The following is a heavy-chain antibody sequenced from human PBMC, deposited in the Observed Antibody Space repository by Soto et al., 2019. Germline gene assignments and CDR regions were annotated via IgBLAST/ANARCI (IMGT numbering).Heavy chain of an antibody. CDR2: ISTTASTI. V-gene: IGHV3-48*01. J-gene: IGHJ6*03. D-gene: IGHD2-15*01. CDR1: GFTFSTYS. Sequence: EVQLVESGGGLVQPGGSLRLSCAASGFTFSTYSMNWVRQAPGKGLEWVSYISTTASTIYYADSVKGRFTISRDNAKNSLYPQMTSLRAEDRTVYYCARDKGYCSGGSCYCYDYMDVWGKGTTVTVSS. CDR3: ARDKGYCSGGSCYCYDYMDV.